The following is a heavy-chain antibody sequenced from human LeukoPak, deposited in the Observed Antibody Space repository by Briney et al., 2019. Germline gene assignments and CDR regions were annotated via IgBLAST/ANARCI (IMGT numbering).Heavy chain of an antibody. V-gene: IGHV3-30*04. CDR3: ARDGMLYGDYDLGLGY. Sequence: GRSLRLSCAASGFTFSSYAMHWVRQAPGKGLEWVAVISYDGSNKYYADSVKGRFTISRDNSKNTLYLQMNSLRAEDTAVYYCARDGMLYGDYDLGLGYWGQGTLVTVSS. CDR1: GFTFSSYA. D-gene: IGHD4-17*01. CDR2: ISYDGSNK. J-gene: IGHJ4*02.